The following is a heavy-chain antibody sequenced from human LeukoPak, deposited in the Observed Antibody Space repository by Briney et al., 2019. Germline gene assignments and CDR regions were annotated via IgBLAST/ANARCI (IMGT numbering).Heavy chain of an antibody. J-gene: IGHJ4*02. CDR2: IYSGGST. V-gene: IGHV3-53*01. Sequence: GGSLRLSCVASGFTVSSNYMSWVRQAPGKGLEWVSVIYSGGSTYYADSVKGRFTISRDNSKNTLYLQMNSLRAEDTAVYYCARLVRGVSFDYWGRGTLVTVSS. CDR1: GFTVSSNY. CDR3: ARLVRGVSFDY. D-gene: IGHD3-10*01.